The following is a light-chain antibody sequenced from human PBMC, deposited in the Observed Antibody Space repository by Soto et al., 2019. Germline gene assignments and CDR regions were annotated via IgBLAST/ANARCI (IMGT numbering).Light chain of an antibody. CDR2: AAS. CDR3: QQYNSFTWT. CDR1: QSISSY. Sequence: DIQMTQSPSSLSVSVGDRVTITCRASQSISSYLNWYQQKPGKAPKLLIYAASSLQSGVPSRFSGSGSGTEFTLTISSLQPDDFATYYCQQYNSFTWTFGQGTKVDIK. V-gene: IGKV1-39*01. J-gene: IGKJ1*01.